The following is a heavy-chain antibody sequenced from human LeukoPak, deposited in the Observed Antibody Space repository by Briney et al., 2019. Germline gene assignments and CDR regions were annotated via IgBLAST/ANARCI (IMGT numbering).Heavy chain of an antibody. V-gene: IGHV4-34*01. CDR1: GGSFSGYY. J-gene: IGHJ4*02. Sequence: NPSETLSLTCAVYGGSFSGYYWSWIRQPPGKGLEWIGEINHSGSTNYNPSLKSRVTISVDTSKNQFSLKLSSATAADTAVCYGARGPSGYDDYWGQGTLVTVSS. D-gene: IGHD5-12*01. CDR2: INHSGST. CDR3: ARGPSGYDDY.